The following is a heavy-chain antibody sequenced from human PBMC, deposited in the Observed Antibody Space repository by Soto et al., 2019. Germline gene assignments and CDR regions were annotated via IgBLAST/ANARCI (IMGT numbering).Heavy chain of an antibody. J-gene: IGHJ4*02. CDR2: ISAYNGNT. CDR3: ARDFGYCPYDTDY. V-gene: IGHV1-18*04. CDR1: GYTFTSYG. Sequence: ASVKVSCKVSGYTFTSYGISWVRQAPGQGLEWMGWISAYNGNTNYAQKLQDRVTMTTDTSTSTAYMELRSLRSDDTAVDYCARDFGYCPYDTDYWRQGTLVTVSS. D-gene: IGHD3-22*01.